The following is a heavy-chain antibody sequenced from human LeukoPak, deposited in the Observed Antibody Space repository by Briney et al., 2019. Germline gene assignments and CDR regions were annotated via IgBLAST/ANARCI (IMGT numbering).Heavy chain of an antibody. CDR1: GGAISTSRYY. V-gene: IGHV4-39*02. Sequence: SETLSLTCTVTGGAISTSRYYWGWLRQPPGQGLEWIGSIYYSGSGDRGSADYNPSLKSRGTISLDASKDQVSLKVTSVTAADSAVYYCARDFARNSGDYGNDGFDIWGQGTMVTVSS. CDR2: IYYSGSGDRGSA. J-gene: IGHJ3*02. CDR3: ARDFARNSGDYGNDGFDI. D-gene: IGHD4-17*01.